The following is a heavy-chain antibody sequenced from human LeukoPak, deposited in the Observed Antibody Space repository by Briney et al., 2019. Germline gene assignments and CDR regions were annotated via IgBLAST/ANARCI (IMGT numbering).Heavy chain of an antibody. D-gene: IGHD6-6*01. V-gene: IGHV3-30-3*01. J-gene: IGHJ4*02. CDR3: AREFSIAARRGY. Sequence: GGSLRLSCAASGFTFSSYAMHWVRQAPGKGLEWVAVISYDGSNKYYADSVKGRFTISRDNSKYTLYLQMNSLRAEDTAVYYCAREFSIAARRGYWGQGTLVTVSS. CDR1: GFTFSSYA. CDR2: ISYDGSNK.